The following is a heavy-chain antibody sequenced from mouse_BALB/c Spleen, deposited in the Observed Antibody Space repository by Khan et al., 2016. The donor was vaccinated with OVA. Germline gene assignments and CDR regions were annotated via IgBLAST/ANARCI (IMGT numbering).Heavy chain of an antibody. J-gene: IGHJ3*01. CDR2: ISYSGNT. V-gene: IGHV3-2*02. CDR1: GYSITSYCA. CDR3: ARESYYHHDAFDY. D-gene: IGHD2-4*01. Sequence: EVQLHESGPGLVKPSQSLSLSCNVTGYSITSYCAWNGIRQLPGNKLEIMGYISYSGNTKYNPSLKNLISITRDTSTNQFFLQLNSVTTEDTATSYWARESYYHHDAFDYWGQGTMVTVSA.